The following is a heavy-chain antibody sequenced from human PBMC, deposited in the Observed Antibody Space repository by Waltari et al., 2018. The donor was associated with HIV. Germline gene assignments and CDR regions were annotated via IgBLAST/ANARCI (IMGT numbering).Heavy chain of an antibody. CDR2: ILPIFGVS. D-gene: IGHD3-10*01. CDR1: GGTFSTYP. V-gene: IGHV1-69*01. CDR3: ARDLGAGSLRGTL. Sequence: QVQLVQSGAEVQKPGSSVKVSCEASGGTFSTYPISWVRQAPGQGLEWMGGILPIFGVSNYAQKFQGRVTITADESTSTAYMELSSLRSEDTAVYYCARDLGAGSLRGTLWGQGTLVIVSS. J-gene: IGHJ4*02.